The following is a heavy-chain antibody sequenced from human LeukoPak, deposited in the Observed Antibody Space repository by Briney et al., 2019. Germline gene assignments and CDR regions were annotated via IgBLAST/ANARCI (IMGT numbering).Heavy chain of an antibody. CDR1: GGSFSGYY. CDR2: IYYSGST. CDR3: ARGGVAFDI. J-gene: IGHJ3*02. Sequence: SETLSLTCAVYGGSFSGYYWSWIRQPPGKGLEWIGSIYYSGSTYYNPSLKSRVTISVDTSKNQFSLKLSSVTAADTAVYYCARGGVAFDIWGQGTMVTVSS. D-gene: IGHD3-10*01. V-gene: IGHV4-34*01.